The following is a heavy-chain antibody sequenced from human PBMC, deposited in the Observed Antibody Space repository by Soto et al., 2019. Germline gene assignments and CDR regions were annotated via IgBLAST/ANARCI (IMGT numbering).Heavy chain of an antibody. Sequence: GASVKVSCKASGYTFTSYYMHWVRQAPGQRPEWMGMINPSDGSTVYAQMFQGRVTMTRDTSTTTVYMELSSLRSEDTAVYYCARAWVDATGWFDPWGQGTLVTVSS. CDR1: GYTFTSYY. J-gene: IGHJ5*02. CDR3: ARAWVDATGWFDP. CDR2: INPSDGST. D-gene: IGHD2-2*01. V-gene: IGHV1-46*03.